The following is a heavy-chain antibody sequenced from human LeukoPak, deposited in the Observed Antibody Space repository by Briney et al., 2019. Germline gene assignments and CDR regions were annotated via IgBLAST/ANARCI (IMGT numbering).Heavy chain of an antibody. J-gene: IGHJ5*02. V-gene: IGHV4-30-4*08. CDR1: GGFISSGGYY. CDR3: ARTSLGGAWFDP. CDR2: IYYNGST. D-gene: IGHD3-10*01. Sequence: SETLSLTCTVSGGFISSGGYYWSWIRQPPGKGLEWIGYIYYNGSTYYNPSLKSRVTISVDTSKNQFSLKLSSVTAADTAVYYCARTSLGGAWFDPWGQGTLVTVSS.